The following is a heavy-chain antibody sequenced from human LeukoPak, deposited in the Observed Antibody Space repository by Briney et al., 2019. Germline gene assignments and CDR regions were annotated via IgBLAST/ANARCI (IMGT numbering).Heavy chain of an antibody. V-gene: IGHV3-21*01. CDR1: AFPFSGYS. J-gene: IGHJ4*02. D-gene: IGHD6-6*01. CDR3: AREFEYSTSGAGY. CDR2: MSILSGIT. Sequence: GGSLRLSCAGSAFPFSGYSMNWVRQTPGKGLEWVSSMSILSGITYYAESVKGRFTVSRDNAKNLLHLQMNSLRVEDTAIYYCAREFEYSTSGAGYWGQGTLVTVSS.